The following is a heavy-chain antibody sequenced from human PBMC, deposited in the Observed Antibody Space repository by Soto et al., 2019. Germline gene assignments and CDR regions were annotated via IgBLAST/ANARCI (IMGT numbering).Heavy chain of an antibody. D-gene: IGHD4-17*01. J-gene: IGHJ4*02. CDR2: ISYDGSNK. CDR1: GFTFSSYG. CDR3: AKDSTVTTSYFGY. V-gene: IGHV3-30*18. Sequence: VQLVESGGGVVQPGRSLRLSCAASGFTFSSYGMHWVRQAPGKGLEWVAVISYDGSNKYYADSVKGRFTISRDNSKNALYLQMNSLRAEDTAVYYCAKDSTVTTSYFGYWGQGTLVTVSS.